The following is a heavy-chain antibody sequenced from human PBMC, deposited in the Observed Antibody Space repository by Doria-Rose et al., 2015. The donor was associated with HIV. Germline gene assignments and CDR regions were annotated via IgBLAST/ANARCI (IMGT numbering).Heavy chain of an antibody. Sequence: VQLQESGLGLVKPAETLSLTCTVSGGSISSYYWNWIRQPPGEGLEWIGYIYSSGSTHYNPSLKGRVTISIDTSKNQFSLKLSSVTAADTAVYYCARFRPSRGIYYSLDVWGKGTTVTVSS. V-gene: IGHV4-4*09. CDR2: IYSSGST. CDR3: ARFRPSRGIYYSLDV. D-gene: IGHD3-10*01. CDR1: GGSISSYY. J-gene: IGHJ6*03.